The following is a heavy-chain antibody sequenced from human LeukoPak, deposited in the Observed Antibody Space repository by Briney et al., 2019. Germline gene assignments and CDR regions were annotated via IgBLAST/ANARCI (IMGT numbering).Heavy chain of an antibody. CDR1: GYSFTVDY. CDR3: ARQPSRVGATSAHY. Sequence: ASVKVSCKPSGYSFTVDYIHSVRPTPGQRLGRVAWINPNSGGTNYAQKFQGRVTMTRDTSISTAYMELSRLRSDDTAVYYCARQPSRVGATSAHYWGQGTLVTVSS. J-gene: IGHJ4*02. CDR2: INPNSGGT. D-gene: IGHD1-26*01. V-gene: IGHV1-2*02.